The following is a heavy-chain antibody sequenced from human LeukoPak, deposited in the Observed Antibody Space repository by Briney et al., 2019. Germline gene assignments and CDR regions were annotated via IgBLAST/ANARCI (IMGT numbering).Heavy chain of an antibody. V-gene: IGHV4-31*03. CDR1: GGSISSGGYY. CDR3: ARDSRVGGNRPVDP. CDR2: IYYSGST. J-gene: IGHJ5*02. D-gene: IGHD1-26*01. Sequence: PSETLSLTCTVSGGSISSGGYYWSWIRQHPGTGLEWIGYIYYSGSTYYNPSLKSRVTISVDTSKNQFSLKLSSVTAADTAVYYCARDSRVGGNRPVDPWGQGTLVTVSS.